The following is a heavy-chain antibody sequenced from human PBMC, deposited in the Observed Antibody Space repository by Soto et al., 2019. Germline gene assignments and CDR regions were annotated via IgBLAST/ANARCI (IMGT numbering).Heavy chain of an antibody. J-gene: IGHJ6*03. D-gene: IGHD4-17*01. CDR1: GFTFSSYA. CDR3: ARTTGRRGGANYYYYYMDV. CDR2: ISGSGGST. V-gene: IGHV3-23*01. Sequence: GGSLRLSCAASGFTFSSYAMSWVRQAPGKGLEWVSAISGSGGSTYYADSVKGRFTISRDNSKNTLYLQMNSLRAEDTAVYYCARTTGRRGGANYYYYYMDVWGKGTTVTVSS.